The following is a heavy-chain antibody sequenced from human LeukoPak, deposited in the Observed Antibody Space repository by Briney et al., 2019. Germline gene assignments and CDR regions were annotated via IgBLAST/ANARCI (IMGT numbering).Heavy chain of an antibody. J-gene: IGHJ3*02. V-gene: IGHV3-20*04. CDR2: INWNGGST. D-gene: IGHD1-26*01. CDR3: ARESVGEGAKPNEDAFDI. Sequence: RPGGSLRLSCAASGFTFDDYGMSWVRQAPGKGLEWVSGINWNGGSTGYADSVKGRFTISRDNAKNSLYLQMNSLRAEDTALYYCARESVGEGAKPNEDAFDIWGQGTMVTVSS. CDR1: GFTFDDYG.